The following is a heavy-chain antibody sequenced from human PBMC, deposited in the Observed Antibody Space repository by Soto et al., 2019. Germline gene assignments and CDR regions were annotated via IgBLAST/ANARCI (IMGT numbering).Heavy chain of an antibody. J-gene: IGHJ6*02. D-gene: IGHD6-19*01. CDR3: AKVKGWYSNGWQGFDV. CDR2: IYSSGAT. Sequence: SETLSLTCTVSGGATNGHYWSWIRQPPGKGLEWIGYIYSSGATNYSPALKSRVTISVDTSKDQFSLKLSSVTAADTAIYYCAKVKGWYSNGWQGFDVWGQGTTVTVSS. V-gene: IGHV4-59*11. CDR1: GGATNGHY.